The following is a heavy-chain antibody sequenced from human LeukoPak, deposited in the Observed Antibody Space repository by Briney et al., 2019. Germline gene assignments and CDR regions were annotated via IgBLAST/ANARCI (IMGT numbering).Heavy chain of an antibody. CDR2: IYYSGST. J-gene: IGHJ5*02. Sequence: SETLSLTCTVSGGSISSSSYYWGWIRQPPGKGLEWIGSIYYSGSTYYNPSLKSRVTISVDTSKNQFSLKLSSVTAADTAVYYCARAGAWQIDPWGQGTLVTVSS. D-gene: IGHD3-10*01. CDR1: GGSISSSSYY. V-gene: IGHV4-39*01. CDR3: ARAGAWQIDP.